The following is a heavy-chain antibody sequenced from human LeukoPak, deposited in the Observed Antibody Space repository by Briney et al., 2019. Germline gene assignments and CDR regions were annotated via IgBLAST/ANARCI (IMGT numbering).Heavy chain of an antibody. J-gene: IGHJ4*02. CDR2: IGPTGSDR. V-gene: IGHV3-21*06. Sequence: PGGSLRLSCAASGFTFSSYSMNWVRQAPGKGLEWVASIGPTGSDRYHADSIKGRFTISRDNANNFLYLQMNSLRAEDTAVYYCATETNGRHYDYWGQGTQLTVSS. CDR1: GFTFSSYS. CDR3: ATETNGRHYDY. D-gene: IGHD1-14*01.